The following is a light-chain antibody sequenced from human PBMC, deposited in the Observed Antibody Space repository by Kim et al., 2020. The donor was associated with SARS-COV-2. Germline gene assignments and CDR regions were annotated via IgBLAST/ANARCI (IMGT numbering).Light chain of an antibody. J-gene: IGLJ3*02. CDR1: TIGRKG. CDR3: QVWDSSSDHWV. Sequence: ARGKTHRITCGGKTIGRKGGHGYQQKPGQAPVLVIYYDSDRPSGIPERFSGSNSGNTATLTISRVEAGDEADYYCQVWDSSSDHWVFGGGTQLTVL. V-gene: IGLV3-21*04. CDR2: YDS.